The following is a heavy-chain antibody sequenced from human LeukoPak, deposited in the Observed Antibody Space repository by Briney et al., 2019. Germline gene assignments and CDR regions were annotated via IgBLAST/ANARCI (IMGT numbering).Heavy chain of an antibody. D-gene: IGHD6-13*01. CDR3: AKDGRGSSPWYYGMDV. J-gene: IGHJ6*02. Sequence: PGGSLRLSCAASGFTFDDYAMHWVRQAPGKGLEWVSPISGDGGSTYYADSVKGRFTISRDNSKNSLYLQMNSLRTEDTALYYCAKDGRGSSPWYYGMDVWGQGTTVTVFS. V-gene: IGHV3-43*02. CDR2: ISGDGGST. CDR1: GFTFDDYA.